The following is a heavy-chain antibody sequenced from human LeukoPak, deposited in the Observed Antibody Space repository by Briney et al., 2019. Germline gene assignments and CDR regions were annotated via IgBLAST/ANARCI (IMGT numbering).Heavy chain of an antibody. CDR1: GGYISSYY. CDR2: VYYTGST. J-gene: IGHJ6*03. V-gene: IGHV4-59*08. CDR3: ARHKDYYYSYMDV. Sequence: PSETLSLTCTVSGGYISSYYWSWIRQPPGEGLEWLGYVYYTGSTNYNPSLKSRVSISVDTSKNQFSLKLSSVTAADTAVYYCARHKDYYYSYMDVWGKGTTVTISS.